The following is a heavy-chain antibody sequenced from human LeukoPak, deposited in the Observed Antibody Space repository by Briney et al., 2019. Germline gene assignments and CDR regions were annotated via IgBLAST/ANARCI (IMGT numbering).Heavy chain of an antibody. Sequence: SETLSLTCTVSGGSISSGGYYWSWIRQHPGKGLEWIGYIYYSGSTYYNPSLKSRVTISVDTSKNQFSLKLSSVTAADTAVYYCARAPYDFWSGYYPYYYYYGMDVWGQGTTVTVSS. CDR1: GGSISSGGYY. CDR2: IYYSGST. J-gene: IGHJ6*02. V-gene: IGHV4-31*03. CDR3: ARAPYDFWSGYYPYYYYYGMDV. D-gene: IGHD3-3*01.